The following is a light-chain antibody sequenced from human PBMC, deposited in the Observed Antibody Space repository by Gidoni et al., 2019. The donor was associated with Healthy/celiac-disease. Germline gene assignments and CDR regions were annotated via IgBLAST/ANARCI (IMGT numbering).Light chain of an antibody. CDR2: DAS. CDR1: QSVSSY. J-gene: IGKJ3*01. CDR3: QQRSNWPPT. V-gene: IGKV3-11*01. Sequence: EIVLTQSPATLSLSPGERATLSCRASQSVSSYLAWYQQKPGQAPRLLIYDASNRATGIPARFSGSGSGTDFTLTISSLETEEFAVYYCQQRSNWPPTFXPXTKVDIK.